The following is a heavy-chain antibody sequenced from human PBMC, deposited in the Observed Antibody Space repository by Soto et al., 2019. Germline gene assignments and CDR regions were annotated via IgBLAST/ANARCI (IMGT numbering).Heavy chain of an antibody. D-gene: IGHD3-22*01. V-gene: IGHV4-31*03. Sequence: QVQLQESRPGLVNPSQTLALTCSVSGGSSNSASYYWSWVRQRPGKGMECIGHVFHSGTAYYNAFLKTRLSISGDTSKNQFSLKLNSVPAADTAVYYCARLRDYYHTSGYPQGFYFDYWGEGTLVTVSS. CDR2: VFHSGTA. CDR1: GGSSNSASYY. J-gene: IGHJ4*02. CDR3: ARLRDYYHTSGYPQGFYFDY.